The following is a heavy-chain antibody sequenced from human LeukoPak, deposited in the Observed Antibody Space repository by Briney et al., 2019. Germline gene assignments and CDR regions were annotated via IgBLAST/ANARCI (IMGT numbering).Heavy chain of an antibody. CDR2: ITSDGSTT. D-gene: IGHD1/OR15-1a*01. Sequence: GWSLRLSCAASGFTFSNYLMHWVRQAPGKGLVWVSRITSDGSTTNYADSVKGRFTISRDNAKNTLYLQMNSLRADDTAVYYCARSKTGTIDYWGQGTLVTVSS. CDR1: GFTFSNYL. J-gene: IGHJ4*02. CDR3: ARSKTGTIDY. V-gene: IGHV3-74*01.